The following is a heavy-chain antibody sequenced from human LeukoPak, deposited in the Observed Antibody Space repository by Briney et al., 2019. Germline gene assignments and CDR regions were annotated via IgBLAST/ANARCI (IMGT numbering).Heavy chain of an antibody. CDR1: GFTVSSNY. D-gene: IGHD3-10*01. CDR2: IYSGGST. J-gene: IGHJ5*02. V-gene: IGHV3-53*01. CDR3: ARHSGPGSYNWFDP. Sequence: PGGSLRLSCAASGFTVSSNYMSWVRQAPGKGLEWVSVIYSGGSTYYADSVKGRFTISRDTSKNTLYLQMNSLRAEDTAVYYCARHSGPGSYNWFDPWGQGTLVTVFS.